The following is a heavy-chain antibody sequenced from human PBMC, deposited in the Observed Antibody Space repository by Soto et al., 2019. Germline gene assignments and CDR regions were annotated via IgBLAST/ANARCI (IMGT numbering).Heavy chain of an antibody. CDR1: GYTFTSYG. CDR3: ARDGVDCSSTSCYRNLYFDY. J-gene: IGHJ4*02. D-gene: IGHD2-2*02. CDR2: ISAYNGNT. Sequence: ASVKVSCKASGYTFTSYGISWVRQAPGQGLEWMGWISAYNGNTNYAQKLQGRVTMTTDTSTSTAYMELRSLRSDDTAVYYCARDGVDCSSTSCYRNLYFDYWGQGTLVTVSS. V-gene: IGHV1-18*01.